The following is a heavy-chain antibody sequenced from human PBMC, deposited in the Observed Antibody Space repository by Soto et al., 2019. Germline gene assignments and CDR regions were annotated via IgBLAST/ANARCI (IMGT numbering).Heavy chain of an antibody. CDR1: GGSISSYY. CDR2: IYYSGST. Sequence: PSETLSLTCTVSGGSISSYYWSWIRQPPGKGLEWIGYIYYSGSTNYNPSLKCRVTISVDTSKNQFSLKLSSVTAADTAVYYCGRRATVDTGTYYYYGMDVWGQGTTVTVSS. CDR3: GRRATVDTGTYYYYGMDV. J-gene: IGHJ6*02. D-gene: IGHD5-18*01. V-gene: IGHV4-59*01.